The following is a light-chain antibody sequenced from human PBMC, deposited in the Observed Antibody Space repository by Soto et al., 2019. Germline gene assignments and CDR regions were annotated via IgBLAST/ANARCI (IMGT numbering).Light chain of an antibody. CDR1: QSISSW. Sequence: DIQMTQSPSTLSASVGDRVTITCRASQSISSWLAWYQQKPGKAPKLLIYDVSSLESGVPSRFSGSGSGTEFTLTISSLQPDDLATYYCQQYNTFWTFDQGTKVDIK. CDR2: DVS. CDR3: QQYNTFWT. J-gene: IGKJ1*01. V-gene: IGKV1-5*01.